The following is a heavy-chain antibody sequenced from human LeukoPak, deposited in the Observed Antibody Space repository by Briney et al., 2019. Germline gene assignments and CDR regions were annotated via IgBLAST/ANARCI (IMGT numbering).Heavy chain of an antibody. J-gene: IGHJ6*03. V-gene: IGHV3-23*01. Sequence: GGSLRLSCAGTGFTFNNYAMSWVRQAPGKGLEWVSSIGGGGENIQYADSVKGRFTISRDNSKNTLYLQMNSLRAEDTAVYYCAKDGKYYDFWSGSGNNYYMDVWGKGTTVTVSS. D-gene: IGHD3-3*01. CDR1: GFTFNNYA. CDR3: AKDGKYYDFWSGSGNNYYMDV. CDR2: IGGGGENI.